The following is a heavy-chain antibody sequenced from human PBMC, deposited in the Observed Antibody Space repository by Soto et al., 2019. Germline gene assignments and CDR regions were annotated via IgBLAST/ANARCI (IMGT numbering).Heavy chain of an antibody. V-gene: IGHV3-30-3*01. CDR1: GFLFNTYS. CDR3: ARPGSGYDVLTGHYFYYYHAMDV. J-gene: IGHJ6*02. CDR2: MSHDGSRT. D-gene: IGHD3-9*01. Sequence: GGSLRLSCTTSGFLFNTYSMHWVRQAPGKGLEWVAVMSHDGSRTYYADSVKGRFTISRDNSKNTLYLQMSSLRIEDTAVYYCARPGSGYDVLTGHYFYYYHAMDVWGQGTTVTVSS.